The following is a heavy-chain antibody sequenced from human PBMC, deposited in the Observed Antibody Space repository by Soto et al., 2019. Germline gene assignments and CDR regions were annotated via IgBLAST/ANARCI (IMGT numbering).Heavy chain of an antibody. Sequence: QVQLQESGPGLVKPSETLSLTCTVSGVSISTYYWTWSRQPPGKGLEWIGQVCDSGNTNYNPSLKSPFTISVDSSTKQVSLGLRSVTAADTAMYYGASWDYRDDFDIWGERTVVTASS. J-gene: IGHJ3*02. CDR3: ASWDYRDDFDI. V-gene: IGHV4-59*01. CDR1: GVSISTYY. D-gene: IGHD1-7*01. CDR2: VCDSGNT.